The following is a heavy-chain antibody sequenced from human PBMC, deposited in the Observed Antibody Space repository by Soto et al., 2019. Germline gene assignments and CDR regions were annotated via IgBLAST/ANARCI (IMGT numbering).Heavy chain of an antibody. D-gene: IGHD3-3*01. CDR1: GLTFSSYS. V-gene: IGHV3-21*01. Sequence: GGSLGLSCAASGLTFSSYSMNWVRQAPGKGLEWVSSISSSSSYIYYADSVKGRFTISRDNAKNSLYLQMNSLRAEDTAVYYCARDFWSGPNWFDPWGQGTLVPVSS. CDR2: ISSSSSYI. CDR3: ARDFWSGPNWFDP. J-gene: IGHJ5*02.